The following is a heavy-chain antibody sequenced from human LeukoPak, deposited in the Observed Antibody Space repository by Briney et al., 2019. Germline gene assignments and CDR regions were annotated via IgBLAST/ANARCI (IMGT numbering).Heavy chain of an antibody. CDR1: GYTFTGYY. J-gene: IGHJ3*02. CDR2: INPNSGGT. D-gene: IGHD3-22*01. V-gene: IGHV1-2*06. CDR3: ARAGDSSGYYYGAFDI. Sequence: GASVKVSCKASGYTFTGYYMHWLRQAPGQGLEWMGRINPNSGGTNYAQKFQGRVTMTRDTSISTAYMELSRLRSDDTAVYYCARAGDSSGYYYGAFDIWGQGTMVTVSS.